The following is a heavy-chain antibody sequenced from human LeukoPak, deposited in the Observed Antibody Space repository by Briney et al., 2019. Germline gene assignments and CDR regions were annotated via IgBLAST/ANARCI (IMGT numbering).Heavy chain of an antibody. J-gene: IGHJ4*02. D-gene: IGHD6-19*01. CDR1: GFTFSSYS. Sequence: PGGSLRLSCAASGFTFSSYSMNWVRQAPGKGLEWVSSISSSSSYIYYADSVKGRFTISRDNAKNSLYLQMNSLRAEDTAVYYCARDRGAEAVAESDYWGQGTLVTVSS. V-gene: IGHV3-21*01. CDR3: ARDRGAEAVAESDY. CDR2: ISSSSSYI.